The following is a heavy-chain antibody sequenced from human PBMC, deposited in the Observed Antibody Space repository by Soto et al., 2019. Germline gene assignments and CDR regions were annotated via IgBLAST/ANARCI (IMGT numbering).Heavy chain of an antibody. CDR3: ERHVDTSMVKRWFDP. D-gene: IGHD5-18*01. V-gene: IGHV3-48*02. CDR2: ISSKSTTI. CDR1: GYTFVSYS. Sequence: EVQLVESGGGLVQPGGSLRLSCGASGYTFVSYSMNWVRQAPGKGLEWVSYISSKSTTIYYADSVKGRFTISRDNAKNSLYLQMNSLRDEDTAIYYCERHVDTSMVKRWFDPWGQGTLVTVSS. J-gene: IGHJ5*02.